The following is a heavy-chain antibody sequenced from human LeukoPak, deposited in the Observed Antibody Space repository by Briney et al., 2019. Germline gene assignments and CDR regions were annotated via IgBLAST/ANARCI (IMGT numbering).Heavy chain of an antibody. CDR3: ASLGDNWFDP. V-gene: IGHV3-48*02. J-gene: IGHJ5*02. CDR2: ISSSSSTI. Sequence: PGGSLRLSCAASGFTFSSYSMNWVRQAPGKGLEWVSYISSSSSTIYYADSVKGRFTISRDNAKNSLYLQMNNLRDEDTAVYYCASLGDNWFDPWGQGTLVTVSS. CDR1: GFTFSSYS.